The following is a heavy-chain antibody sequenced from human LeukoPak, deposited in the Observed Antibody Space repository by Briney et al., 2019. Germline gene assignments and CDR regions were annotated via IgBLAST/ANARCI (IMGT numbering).Heavy chain of an antibody. CDR1: GGSTSGYH. CDR2: IYYKGIT. D-gene: IGHD2-21*02. V-gene: IGHV4-59*08. J-gene: IGHJ5*02. CDR3: ARLVAVTGTVDWFDP. Sequence: SETLSLTCVVSGGSTSGYHWSWIRQPPGKGLEWIGYIYYKGITNYNPSLKSRVTISLDTSKSQFSLNLSSMTAADTAVYYCARLVAVTGTVDWFDPWGQGTVVTVSS.